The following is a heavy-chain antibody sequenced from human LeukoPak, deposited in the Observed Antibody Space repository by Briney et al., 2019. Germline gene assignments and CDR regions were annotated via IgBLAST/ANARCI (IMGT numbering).Heavy chain of an antibody. Sequence: GGSLRLSCAASGFTFSSYAMTWVRQAPGEGLEWVSAISGSGGSTYYADSVKGRFTISRDNSKNTLYLQMNSLKAEDTAVYYCARDPDGYRQGHHFDYWGQGTLVTVSS. CDR2: ISGSGGST. CDR1: GFTFSSYA. CDR3: ARDPDGYRQGHHFDY. D-gene: IGHD5-18*01. V-gene: IGHV3-23*01. J-gene: IGHJ4*02.